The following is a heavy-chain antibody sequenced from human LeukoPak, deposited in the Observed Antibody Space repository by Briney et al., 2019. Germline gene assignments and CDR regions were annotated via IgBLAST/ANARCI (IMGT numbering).Heavy chain of an antibody. V-gene: IGHV3-43*02. J-gene: IGHJ6*02. Sequence: GSLRLSCAASGFTFDDYAMHWVRPAPGKGLEWVSLISGDGGSTYYADSVKGRFTISRDNSKNSLYLQMNSLRTEDTALYYCAKDSGRGYSGYDFLYYYYYGMDVWGQGTTVTVSS. CDR2: ISGDGGST. D-gene: IGHD5-12*01. CDR3: AKDSGRGYSGYDFLYYYYYGMDV. CDR1: GFTFDDYA.